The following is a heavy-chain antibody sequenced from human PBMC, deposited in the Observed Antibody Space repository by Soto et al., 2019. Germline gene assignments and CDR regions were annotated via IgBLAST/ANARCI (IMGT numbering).Heavy chain of an antibody. J-gene: IGHJ5*02. CDR1: GGSISSYY. CDR2: IYYSGST. Sequence: PSETLSLTCTVSGGSISSYYWSWIRQPPGKGLEWIGYIYYSGSTNYNPSLKSRVTISVDTSKNQFSLKLTSVPPADTAVYYCARHHASWGQGTLVTVSS. D-gene: IGHD2-2*01. CDR3: ARHHAS. V-gene: IGHV4-59*08.